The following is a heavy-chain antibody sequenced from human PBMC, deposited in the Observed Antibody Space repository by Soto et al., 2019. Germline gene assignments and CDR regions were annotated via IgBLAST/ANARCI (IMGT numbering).Heavy chain of an antibody. Sequence: PGESLKISCKSSVYIFSKYWIGWGRQMPGKGLEWMGIIYPGDSDTRYSPSFQGQVTISADKSITTAYLQWRSLKASDTAIYYCVVYSSSSGRHFDYWGQGTLVTVSS. CDR1: VYIFSKYW. D-gene: IGHD6-6*01. CDR3: VVYSSSSGRHFDY. CDR2: IYPGDSDT. V-gene: IGHV5-51*01. J-gene: IGHJ4*02.